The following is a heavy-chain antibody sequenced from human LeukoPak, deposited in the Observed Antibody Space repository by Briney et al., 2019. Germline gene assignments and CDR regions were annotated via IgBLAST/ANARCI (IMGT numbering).Heavy chain of an antibody. V-gene: IGHV3-30-3*01. D-gene: IGHD3-3*01. J-gene: IGHJ3*02. Sequence: GRSLRLSCSASGFTFSSYAMHWVRQAPGKGLEWVAVISYDGSNKYYADSVKGRFTISRDNSKNTLYLQMNSLRAEDTAVYYCAKARPVTIFGVGHDAFDIWGQGTMVTVSS. CDR2: ISYDGSNK. CDR1: GFTFSSYA. CDR3: AKARPVTIFGVGHDAFDI.